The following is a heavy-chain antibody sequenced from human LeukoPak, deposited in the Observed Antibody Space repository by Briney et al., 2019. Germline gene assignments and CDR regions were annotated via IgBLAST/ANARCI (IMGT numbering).Heavy chain of an antibody. V-gene: IGHV3-48*03. CDR2: IHSSGGPI. J-gene: IGHJ4*02. CDR3: ASGYGETRGYFDY. CDR1: GFIFSSYE. Sequence: PGGSLRLSCAASGFIFSSYEMNWVRQAPGKGLEWVSYIHSSGGPIYYADSVKGRFTISRDNAKNTLYLQMSSLGAEDTAVYYCASGYGETRGYFDYWGQGTLVTVSS. D-gene: IGHD4-17*01.